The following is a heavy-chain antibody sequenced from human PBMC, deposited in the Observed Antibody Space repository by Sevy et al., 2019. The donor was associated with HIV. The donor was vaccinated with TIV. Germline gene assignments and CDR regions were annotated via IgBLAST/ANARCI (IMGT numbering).Heavy chain of an antibody. V-gene: IGHV3-48*01. CDR3: ARHQLRVSATGFDY. J-gene: IGHJ4*02. CDR2: ITFSSNTI. Sequence: GGSLRLSCAASGFTFSNYNMDWVRQAPGKGLEWVSYITFSSNTIYYADSVKGRFTISRDNAKKSLYLQMNSLRAEDTAVYYCARHQLRVSATGFDYWGQGTLVNVSS. D-gene: IGHD6-13*01. CDR1: GFTFSNYN.